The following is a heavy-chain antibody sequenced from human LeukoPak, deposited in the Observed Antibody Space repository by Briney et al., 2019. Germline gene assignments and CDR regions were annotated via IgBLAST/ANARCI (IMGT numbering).Heavy chain of an antibody. V-gene: IGHV3-30*18. CDR3: AKEEDWDPSFFWYFDL. CDR2: ISYDGSNK. D-gene: IGHD3/OR15-3a*01. Sequence: GGSLRLSCAASGFTFSSYGMHWVRQAPGKGLEWVAVISYDGSNKYYADSVKGRFTISRDNSKNTLYLQMNSLRAEDTAVYYCAKEEDWDPSFFWYFDLWGRGTLVTVSS. J-gene: IGHJ2*01. CDR1: GFTFSSYG.